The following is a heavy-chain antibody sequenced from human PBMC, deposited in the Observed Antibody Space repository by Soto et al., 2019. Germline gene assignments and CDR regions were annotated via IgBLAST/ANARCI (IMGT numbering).Heavy chain of an antibody. V-gene: IGHV1-46*01. D-gene: IGHD3-10*01. CDR2: INPSGGST. CDR3: ARGSPSGRGVTTYYFDY. CDR1: GYTFTSYY. Sequence: QVQLVQSGAEVKKPGASVKVSYKASGYTFTSYYMHWVRQAPGQGLEWMGIINPSGGSTSYAQKFQGRVTMTRDTSTSTVYMELSSLRSEDTAVYYCARGSPSGRGVTTYYFDYWGQGTLVTVSS. J-gene: IGHJ4*02.